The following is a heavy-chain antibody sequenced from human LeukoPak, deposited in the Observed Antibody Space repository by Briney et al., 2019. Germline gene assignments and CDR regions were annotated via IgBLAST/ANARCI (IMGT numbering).Heavy chain of an antibody. D-gene: IGHD5-12*01. J-gene: IGHJ5*01. CDR3: AKSVNQRYIVATGFDS. Sequence: GGSLRLSCGASGFTFRSNWMSWVRQAPGKGLEWVANIKQDGSEKNYVDSVKGRFTISRDNAKNPLYLQMNSLRAEDTAIYYCAKSVNQRYIVATGFDSWGQGTLVTVSS. CDR1: GFTFRSNW. V-gene: IGHV3-7*03. CDR2: IKQDGSEK.